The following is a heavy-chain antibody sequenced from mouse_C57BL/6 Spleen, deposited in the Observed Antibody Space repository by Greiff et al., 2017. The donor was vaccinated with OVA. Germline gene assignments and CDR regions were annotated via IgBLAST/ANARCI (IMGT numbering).Heavy chain of an antibody. CDR2: ISGGGGNT. J-gene: IGHJ4*01. D-gene: IGHD1-3*01. CDR3: ARHEVAYYAMDY. CDR1: GFTFSSYT. Sequence: EVQRVESGGGLVKPGGSLKLSCAASGFTFSSYTMSWVRQTPEKRLEWVATISGGGGNTYYPDSVKGRFTISRDNAKNTLYLQMSSLRSEDTALYYCARHEVAYYAMDYWGQGTSDTVSS. V-gene: IGHV5-9*01.